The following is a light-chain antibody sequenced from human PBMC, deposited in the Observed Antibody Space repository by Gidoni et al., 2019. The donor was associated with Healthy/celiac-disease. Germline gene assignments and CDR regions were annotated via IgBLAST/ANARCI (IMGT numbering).Light chain of an antibody. CDR3: CSYAGSYPWV. Sequence: QSALTQPRSVSGSPGQSVTISCTGTSSDVGGYNYVSWYQQHPGKAPKLMIYDVSTRPSGVPDRFSGSKSGNTASLTISGLQAEDEPDYYCCSYAGSYPWVFGGGTKLTVL. V-gene: IGLV2-11*01. CDR1: SSDVGGYNY. J-gene: IGLJ3*02. CDR2: DVS.